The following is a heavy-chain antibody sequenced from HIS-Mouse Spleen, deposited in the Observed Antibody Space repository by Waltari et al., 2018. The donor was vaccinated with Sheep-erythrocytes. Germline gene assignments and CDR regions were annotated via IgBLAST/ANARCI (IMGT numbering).Heavy chain of an antibody. CDR3: ARVASGATFDY. J-gene: IGHJ4*02. CDR2: FSISSSYI. CDR1: GFTFSSYS. Sequence: EVQLVESGGGLVKPGGSLRLACAASGFTFSSYSMNWVRQAPGKGVEWVSSFSISSSYIYYADSVKGRFTISRDNAKNSLYLQMNSLRAEDTAVYYCARVASGATFDYWGQGTLVTVSS. V-gene: IGHV3-21*01. D-gene: IGHD1-26*01.